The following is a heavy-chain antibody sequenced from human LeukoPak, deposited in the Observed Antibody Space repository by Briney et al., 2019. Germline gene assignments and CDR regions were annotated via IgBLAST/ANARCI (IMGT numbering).Heavy chain of an antibody. CDR2: ISGSGGST. D-gene: IGHD2-2*01. CDR3: AKRLCTGTSCSVFGY. Sequence: PGGSLRLSCAASGFTFSSYAMSWVRQAPGKGLEWVSAISGSGGSTYYADSVKGRFTISRDNSKSTLYLQMNSPRAEDTAVYFCAKRLCTGTSCSVFGYWGQGTLVTVS. J-gene: IGHJ4*02. CDR1: GFTFSSYA. V-gene: IGHV3-23*01.